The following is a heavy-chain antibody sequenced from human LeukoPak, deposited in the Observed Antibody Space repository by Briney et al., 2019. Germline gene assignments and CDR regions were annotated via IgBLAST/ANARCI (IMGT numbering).Heavy chain of an antibody. V-gene: IGHV3-23*01. CDR1: GFTFSSYA. CDR3: AKDLSGTDFNRDAFDM. CDR2: ISGVGST. J-gene: IGHJ3*02. D-gene: IGHD1-26*01. Sequence: GGSLRLSCAASGFTFSSYALSWVRQAPGKGLEWVSAISGVGSTYYADSVKGQFTISKDNSKNTLYLQMSSLRAEDTAVYYCAKDLSGTDFNRDAFDMWGQGTMVTVSS.